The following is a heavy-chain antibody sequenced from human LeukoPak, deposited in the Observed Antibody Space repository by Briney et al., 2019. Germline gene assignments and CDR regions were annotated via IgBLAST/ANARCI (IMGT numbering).Heavy chain of an antibody. CDR1: GGSFSGYY. CDR2: INHSGST. V-gene: IGHV4-34*01. D-gene: IGHD3-16*02. Sequence: PSETLSLTCAVYGGSFSGYYWSWIRQPPGKGLEWIGEINHSGSTNYNPSLKSRVTISVDTSKNQFSLKLSSVTAADTAVYYCERLHYDYVWGSYRPDAFDIWGQGTMVTVSS. J-gene: IGHJ3*02. CDR3: ERLHYDYVWGSYRPDAFDI.